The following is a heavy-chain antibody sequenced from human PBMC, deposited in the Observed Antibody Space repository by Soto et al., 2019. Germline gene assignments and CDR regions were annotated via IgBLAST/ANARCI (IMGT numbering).Heavy chain of an antibody. CDR3: AKDRGGYSHRSYYFDY. D-gene: IGHD5-12*01. V-gene: IGHV3-23*01. Sequence: GGSLRLSCAASGLTFSSYAMSWVRQAPGKGLEWVSAISGSGGSTYYADSVKGRFTISRDNSKNTLYLQMNSLRAEDTAVYYCAKDRGGYSHRSYYFDYWGQGTLVTVSS. CDR1: GLTFSSYA. J-gene: IGHJ4*02. CDR2: ISGSGGST.